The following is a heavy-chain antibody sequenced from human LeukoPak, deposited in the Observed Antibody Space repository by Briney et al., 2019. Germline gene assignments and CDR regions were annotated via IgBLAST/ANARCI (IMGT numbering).Heavy chain of an antibody. Sequence: SETLSLTCAVSGGSISSYYWNWIRQPPGKGLEWIGYIYYSGSTNYNPSLKSRVTISVDTSKNQFSLKLSSVTAADTAMYYCARDGSARYYFDYWGQGTLVTVSS. V-gene: IGHV4-59*01. CDR3: ARDGSARYYFDY. J-gene: IGHJ4*02. CDR1: GGSISSYY. CDR2: IYYSGST.